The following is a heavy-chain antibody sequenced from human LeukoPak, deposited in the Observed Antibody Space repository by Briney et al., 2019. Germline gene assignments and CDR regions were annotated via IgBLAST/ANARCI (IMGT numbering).Heavy chain of an antibody. V-gene: IGHV4-39*01. CDR3: ARQLYGDFVNYFDP. D-gene: IGHD4-17*01. CDR1: GDSISSSSDY. J-gene: IGHJ5*02. Sequence: SETLSLTCTVSGDSISSSSDYWGWIRQPPGKGLEWIGSVYYSGSTYYKPSLKSRATMSVDTSKNQFSLNLYSVTAADTAVYYCARQLYGDFVNYFDPWGQGTLVTVSS. CDR2: VYYSGST.